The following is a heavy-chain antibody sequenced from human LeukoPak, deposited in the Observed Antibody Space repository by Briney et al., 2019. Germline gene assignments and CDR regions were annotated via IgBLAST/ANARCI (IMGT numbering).Heavy chain of an antibody. CDR3: ARAVVGSGYDYFDY. CDR1: GFTFSNYN. J-gene: IGHJ4*02. D-gene: IGHD5-12*01. Sequence: GGSLRLSCAASGFTFSNYNTNWVRQAPGKGLEWVSFISSGGTYIYYTDSVKGRFTISRDNAKNSLFLQMNSPRAEDTAVYFCARAVVGSGYDYFDYWGQGTLVTVSS. V-gene: IGHV3-21*01. CDR2: ISSGGTYI.